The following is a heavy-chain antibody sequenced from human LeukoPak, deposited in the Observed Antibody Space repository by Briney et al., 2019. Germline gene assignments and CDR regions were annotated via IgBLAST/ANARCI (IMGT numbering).Heavy chain of an antibody. Sequence: GWSLRLSCAASGLTVSSNYMSWVRQAPGKGPAWVSVIYSDGRTYYADSVKGRFTISRDNSKNTVYLQMNSLRAEDTAVYYCARDFVGADGDTGMDVWGQGTEVTVSS. CDR1: GLTVSSNY. CDR3: ARDFVGADGDTGMDV. CDR2: IYSDGRT. J-gene: IGHJ6*02. D-gene: IGHD1-26*01. V-gene: IGHV3-53*01.